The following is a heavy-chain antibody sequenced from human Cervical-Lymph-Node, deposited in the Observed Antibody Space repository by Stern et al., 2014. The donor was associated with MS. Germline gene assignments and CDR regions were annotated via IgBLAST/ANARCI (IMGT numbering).Heavy chain of an antibody. D-gene: IGHD2-15*01. CDR2: ITTSGAT. CDR3: AVRYCSGGRCYSVPDV. Sequence: QVQLVQSGSEVKKPGASVKVSCKASEYTHNNYLIHWVRQAPGQRPDWMGVITTSGATNYAQKVQDRVTMTTDASTSTFYMELSRLRSEDTAVYYCAVRYCSGGRCYSVPDVWGQGTTVIVSS. CDR1: EYTHNNYL. J-gene: IGHJ6*02. V-gene: IGHV1-46*02.